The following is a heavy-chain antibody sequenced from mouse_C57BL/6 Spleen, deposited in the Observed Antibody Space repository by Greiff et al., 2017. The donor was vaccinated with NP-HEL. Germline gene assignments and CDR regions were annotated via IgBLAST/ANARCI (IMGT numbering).Heavy chain of an antibody. CDR3: ARDGAYYSNYGAMDY. Sequence: EVMLVESGGGLVKPGGSLKLSCAASGFTFSSYAMSWVRQTPEKRLEWVATISDGGSYTYYPDNVKGRFTISRDNAKNNLYLQMSHLKSEDTAMYYCARDGAYYSNYGAMDYWGQGTSVTVSS. D-gene: IGHD2-5*01. J-gene: IGHJ4*01. V-gene: IGHV5-4*01. CDR1: GFTFSSYA. CDR2: ISDGGSYT.